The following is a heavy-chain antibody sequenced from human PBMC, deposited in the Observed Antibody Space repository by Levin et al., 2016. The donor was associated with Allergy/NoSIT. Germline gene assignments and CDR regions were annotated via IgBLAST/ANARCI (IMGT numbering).Heavy chain of an antibody. CDR1: GGSFSGYY. D-gene: IGHD3-10*01. CDR3: AREAEAIWFGGVLNYYYGMDV. J-gene: IGHJ6*02. V-gene: IGHV4-34*01. CDR2: INHSGST. Sequence: GSLRLSCAVYGGSFSGYYWSWIRQPPGKGLEWIGEINHSGSTNYNPSLKSRVTISVDTSKNQFSLKLSSVTAADTAVYYCAREAEAIWFGGVLNYYYGMDVWGQGTTVTVSS.